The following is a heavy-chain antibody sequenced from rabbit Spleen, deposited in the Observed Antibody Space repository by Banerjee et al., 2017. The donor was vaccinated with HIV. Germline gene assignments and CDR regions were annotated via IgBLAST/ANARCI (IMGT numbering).Heavy chain of an antibody. CDR1: GFSFSSNW. D-gene: IGHD1-1*01. CDR3: ARDTSSSFSSYGMDL. J-gene: IGHJ6*01. V-gene: IGHV1S45*01. Sequence: LEESGGGLVKPGGTLTLTCTVSGFSFSSNWICWVRQAPGKGLEWIACIDSGSSGFTYFATWAKGRFTISKTSATTVTLQMTRLTAADTATYFCARDTSSSFSSYGMDLWGPGTLVTVS. CDR2: IDSGSSGFT.